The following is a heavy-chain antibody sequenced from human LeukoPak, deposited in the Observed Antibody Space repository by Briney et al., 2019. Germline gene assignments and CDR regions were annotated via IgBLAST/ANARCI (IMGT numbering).Heavy chain of an antibody. D-gene: IGHD6-19*01. V-gene: IGHV3-23*01. J-gene: IGHJ4*02. CDR1: GFTFSSYA. Sequence: RGSLRLSCATSGFTFSSYAMSWVRQAPGKGLEWVSIITGSGGSTHYADSVKGRFTISRDNSKNTLYLQMNRLRDEDTAVYYCARVGGQWLGYFDYWGQGTLVTVSS. CDR2: ITGSGGST. CDR3: ARVGGQWLGYFDY.